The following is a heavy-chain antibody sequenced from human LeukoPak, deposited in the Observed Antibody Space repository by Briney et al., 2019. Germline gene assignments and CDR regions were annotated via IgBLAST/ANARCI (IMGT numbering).Heavy chain of an antibody. J-gene: IGHJ5*02. CDR2: IYSDGNT. CDR3: AGDTHSSSWYDH. V-gene: IGHV3-53*01. CDR1: GFTLSSIY. D-gene: IGHD6-13*01. Sequence: GGSLRLSCAVSGFTLSSIYMSWVRQAPGKGLEWVSSIYSDGNTYYADSVKGRFTISRDSSRNTLYLQMNSLRVEDSAVYYCAGDTHSSSWYDHWGQGTLVTVSS.